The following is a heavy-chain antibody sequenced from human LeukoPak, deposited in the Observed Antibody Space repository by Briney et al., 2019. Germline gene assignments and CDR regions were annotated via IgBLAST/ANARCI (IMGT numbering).Heavy chain of an antibody. Sequence: SETLSLTCAVYGGSFSGYYWSWIRQHPGKGLEWIGYIYYSGSTYYNPSLKSRVTISVDTSKNQFSLKLNSVTAADTAVYYCARDSSGYYYWGQGTLVTVSS. CDR1: GGSFSGYY. J-gene: IGHJ4*02. CDR2: IYYSGST. D-gene: IGHD3-22*01. CDR3: ARDSSGYYY. V-gene: IGHV4-31*11.